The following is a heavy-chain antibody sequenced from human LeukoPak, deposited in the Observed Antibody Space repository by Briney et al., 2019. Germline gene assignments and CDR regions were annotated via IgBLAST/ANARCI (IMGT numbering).Heavy chain of an antibody. CDR3: ARGRGYDSPPLRY. D-gene: IGHD3-22*01. V-gene: IGHV4-34*01. CDR1: GGSFSGYY. Sequence: PSETLSLTCAVYGGSFSGYYWSWIRQPPGKGLEWIGEINHSGSTNYNPSLKSRVTISVDTSKNQFSLKLSSVTAADTAVYYCARGRGYDSPPLRYWGQGTLVTVSS. J-gene: IGHJ4*02. CDR2: INHSGST.